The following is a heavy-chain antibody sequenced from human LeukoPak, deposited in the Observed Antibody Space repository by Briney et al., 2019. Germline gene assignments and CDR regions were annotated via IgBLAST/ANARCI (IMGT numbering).Heavy chain of an antibody. J-gene: IGHJ2*01. D-gene: IGHD7-27*01. V-gene: IGHV1-18*01. Sequence: GASVKVSCKASGHTDSTYGITWVRQAPGQGLVYMGWINFYTGNTNYAQIFQGRVTMTTDTSTSTASMELTNLKSDDTAVYYCARKKTGAWFFDLWGRGTLVTVSS. CDR1: GHTDSTYG. CDR2: INFYTGNT. CDR3: ARKKTGAWFFDL.